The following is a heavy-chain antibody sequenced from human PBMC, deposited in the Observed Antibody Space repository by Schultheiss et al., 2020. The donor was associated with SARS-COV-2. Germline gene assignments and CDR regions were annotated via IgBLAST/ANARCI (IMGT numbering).Heavy chain of an antibody. V-gene: IGHV3-23*01. J-gene: IGHJ6*02. CDR1: GFTFSSYA. Sequence: GGSLRLSCAASGFTFSSYAMNWVRQAPGKGLEWVSDVSGSGDATYYADSVKGRFTISRDNSKNTLYLQMNTVRAEDTAVYYCARGGGYSYDRGDGMDVWGQGTTVTVSS. CDR3: ARGGGYSYDRGDGMDV. D-gene: IGHD5-18*01. CDR2: VSGSGDAT.